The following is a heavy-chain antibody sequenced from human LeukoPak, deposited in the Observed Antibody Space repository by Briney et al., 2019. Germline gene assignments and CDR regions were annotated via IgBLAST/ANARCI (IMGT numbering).Heavy chain of an antibody. Sequence: ASVKVSCKASGYTFTSYYMHWVREAPGQGLERMGWISAYNDNTNYAQKLQDRITMTTDTSTSTAYMELRSLRSDDTAVYYCARQNLRDSDAFDIWGQGTMVTVSS. CDR1: GYTFTSYY. V-gene: IGHV1-18*04. D-gene: IGHD2/OR15-2a*01. J-gene: IGHJ3*02. CDR2: ISAYNDNT. CDR3: ARQNLRDSDAFDI.